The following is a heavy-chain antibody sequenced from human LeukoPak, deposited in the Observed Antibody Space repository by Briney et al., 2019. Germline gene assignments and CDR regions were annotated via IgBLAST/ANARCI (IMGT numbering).Heavy chain of an antibody. V-gene: IGHV3-48*03. Sequence: GRSLRLSCAASGFTFSSYEMNWVRQAPGKGLEWVSYISSRDNTTYYADSVKGRFTISRDNAKNSLYLQMNSLRAEDTAVYYCGGEVGATRGYFSDFWGQGALVTVSS. D-gene: IGHD1-26*01. CDR2: ISSRDNTT. J-gene: IGHJ4*02. CDR3: GGEVGATRGYFSDF. CDR1: GFTFSSYE.